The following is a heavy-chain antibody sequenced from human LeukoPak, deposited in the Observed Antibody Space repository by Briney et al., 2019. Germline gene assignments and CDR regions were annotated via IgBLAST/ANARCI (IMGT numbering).Heavy chain of an antibody. D-gene: IGHD1-26*01. CDR1: GDSVSSNSAA. J-gene: IGHJ4*02. CDR3: ASRGLGATTGIELSGYFDY. CDR2: TYYRSKWYN. Sequence: SQTLSLTCAISGDSVSSNSAAWNWIRQSPSRGLEWLGRTYYRSKWYNDYAVSVKSRITINPDTSKNQFSLQLNSVTPEDTAVYYCASRGLGATTGIELSGYFDYWGQGTLVTVSS. V-gene: IGHV6-1*01.